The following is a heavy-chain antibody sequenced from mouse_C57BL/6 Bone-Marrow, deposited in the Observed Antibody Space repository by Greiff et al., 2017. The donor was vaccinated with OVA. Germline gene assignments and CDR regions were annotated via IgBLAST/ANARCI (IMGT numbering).Heavy chain of an antibody. Sequence: EVKLMESGGDLVKPGGSLKLSCAASGFTFSSYGMSWVRQTPDKRLEWVATISSGGSYTYYPDSVKGRFTISRDNAKNTLYLQMSSLKSEDTAKYYCARQRGLRRFDYWGQGTTLTVSS. J-gene: IGHJ2*01. CDR2: ISSGGSYT. D-gene: IGHD2-4*01. CDR3: ARQRGLRRFDY. V-gene: IGHV5-6*01. CDR1: GFTFSSYG.